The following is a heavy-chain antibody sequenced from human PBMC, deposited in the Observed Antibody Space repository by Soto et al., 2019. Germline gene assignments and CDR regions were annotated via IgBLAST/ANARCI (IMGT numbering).Heavy chain of an antibody. V-gene: IGHV1-46*01. Sequence: ASVKVSCKASGYTLTSYYMHWVRQAPGQGLEWMGIINPSGGSTSYAQKFQGRVTMTRDTSTSTVYMELSSLRSEDTAVYYCASGLYDYDSTGYYGGWFDPWGQGTMATVSS. D-gene: IGHD3-22*01. CDR3: ASGLYDYDSTGYYGGWFDP. CDR2: INPSGGST. CDR1: GYTLTSYY. J-gene: IGHJ5*02.